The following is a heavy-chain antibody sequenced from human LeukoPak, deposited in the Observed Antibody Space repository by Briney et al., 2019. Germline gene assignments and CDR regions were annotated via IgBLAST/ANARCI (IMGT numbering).Heavy chain of an antibody. CDR2: ISGYNGNT. J-gene: IGHJ3*02. Sequence: ASVKVSCKASDYTFSSYGISWVRQAPGQGLEWMGCISGYNGNTKYAQNLQGRVTMTTDTSTTTAYMELRSLRSDDTAVYYCARGRYYDSGGYDEAFDIWGQGTAVTVSS. D-gene: IGHD3-22*01. CDR1: DYTFSSYG. CDR3: ARGRYYDSGGYDEAFDI. V-gene: IGHV1-18*01.